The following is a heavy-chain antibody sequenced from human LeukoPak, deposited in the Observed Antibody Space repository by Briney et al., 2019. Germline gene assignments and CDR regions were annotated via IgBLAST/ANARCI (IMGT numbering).Heavy chain of an antibody. D-gene: IGHD5-18*01. V-gene: IGHV4-59*01. CDR2: IYYSGGT. CDR1: GGSISSYY. J-gene: IGHJ6*02. CDR3: ARGGYSYGYGGMDV. Sequence: SETLSLTCTVSGGSISSYYWSWIREPPGKGLWWIWYIYYSGGTNYNPTLKSRVTISVDTSKNQCSLKLSSVTAADTAVYYCARGGYSYGYGGMDVWGQGNTFTVSS.